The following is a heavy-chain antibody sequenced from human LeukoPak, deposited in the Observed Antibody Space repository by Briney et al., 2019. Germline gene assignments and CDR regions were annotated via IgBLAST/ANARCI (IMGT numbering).Heavy chain of an antibody. CDR3: ARRGGYCSGGSCYDFDY. D-gene: IGHD2-15*01. CDR2: ITINGEST. Sequence: GGSLRLSCAASAFTFSRYTLHWVRQAPGKGLEYVSGITINGESTYYANSVKGRFTISRDNSKNTLYLQMGSLRAEDMAVYYCARRGGYCSGGSCYDFDYWGQGTLVTVSS. V-gene: IGHV3-64*01. J-gene: IGHJ4*02. CDR1: AFTFSRYT.